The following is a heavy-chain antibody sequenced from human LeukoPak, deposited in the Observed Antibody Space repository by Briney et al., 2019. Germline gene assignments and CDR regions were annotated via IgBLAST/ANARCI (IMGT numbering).Heavy chain of an antibody. V-gene: IGHV1-8*01. Sequence: PSVKVSCKAAGYTVASYDLNWVRQATGQLLEWMGWMNTNSGNTGYAPKFQGRVTMTRNTSISTAYMELSSLRSEDTAVYYCARKGPANYYYYYMDVWGKGTSVTVSS. CDR3: ARKGPANYYYYYMDV. CDR1: GYTVASYD. J-gene: IGHJ6*03. D-gene: IGHD2-2*01. CDR2: MNTNSGNT.